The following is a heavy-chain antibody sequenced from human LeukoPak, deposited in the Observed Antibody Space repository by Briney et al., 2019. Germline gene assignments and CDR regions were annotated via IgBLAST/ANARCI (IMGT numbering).Heavy chain of an antibody. D-gene: IGHD1/OR15-1a*01. CDR1: GGTFSSYA. CDR3: ARDGDLWSKLGGNYYYYGMDV. CDR2: IIPILGIA. V-gene: IGHV1-69*04. Sequence: SVKVSCKASGGTFSSYAISWVRQAPGQGLEWMGRIIPILGIANYAQKFQGGVTITADKSTSTASMELSSLRSEDTAVYYCARDGDLWSKLGGNYYYYGMDVWGQGTTVTVSS. J-gene: IGHJ6*02.